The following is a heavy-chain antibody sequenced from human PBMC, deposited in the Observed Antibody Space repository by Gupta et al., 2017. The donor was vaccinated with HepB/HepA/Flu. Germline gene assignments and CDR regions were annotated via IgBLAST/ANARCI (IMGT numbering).Heavy chain of an antibody. D-gene: IGHD3-16*01. Sequence: EVRLVETGGGSMRPVWSLRHSCASSGCTLKDYGMTWVRQAPGKGLEWVSGINWNGESTAYEDSVKGRFTIYRDNAKNSLYLQINSLGAEDTGLYYWVRGGRGRDGDYWGQGTLVTGSS. CDR2: INWNGEST. V-gene: IGHV3-20*04. CDR1: GCTLKDYG. J-gene: IGHJ4*02. CDR3: VRGGRGRDGDY.